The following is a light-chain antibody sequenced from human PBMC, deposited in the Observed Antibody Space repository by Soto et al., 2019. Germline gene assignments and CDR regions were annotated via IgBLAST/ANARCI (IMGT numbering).Light chain of an antibody. CDR1: SSDVGGYNY. Sequence: QSALTQPPSASGSPGQSVTISCTGTSSDVGGYNYVSWYQQHPGKAPKLMIYEVSKRPSGVPDRFSGSKSGNTASLTVSGLQAEDEADYYFSSYAGSNQVVFGGGTKVTVL. CDR3: SSYAGSNQVV. J-gene: IGLJ2*01. CDR2: EVS. V-gene: IGLV2-8*01.